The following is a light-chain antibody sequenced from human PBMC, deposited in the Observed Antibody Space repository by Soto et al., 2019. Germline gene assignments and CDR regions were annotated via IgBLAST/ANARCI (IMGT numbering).Light chain of an antibody. CDR2: DAS. CDR3: QQYGSSPIT. Sequence: IVLTQSPATLSLSPGEKEKTPCGASQSVSSSYLAWYQQKPGLAPRLLIYDASSRATGIPDRFSGSGSGTDFTLTISRLEPEDFAVYYCQQYGSSPITFGQGTGLEI. V-gene: IGKV3D-20*01. CDR1: QSVSSSY. J-gene: IGKJ5*01.